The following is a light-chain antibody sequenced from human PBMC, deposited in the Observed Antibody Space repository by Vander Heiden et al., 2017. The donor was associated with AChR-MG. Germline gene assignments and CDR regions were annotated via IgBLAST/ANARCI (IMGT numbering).Light chain of an antibody. Sequence: QSALTQPASESGSPGQSITISCTGTSSDIGGYNYVSWYQHHPGKAPKLIIYDVSNRPSGVSSRFSGSKSGNTASLTISGLQAEDEADYFCSAYRNRRTVVFGGGTHLTVL. CDR1: SSDIGGYNY. CDR3: SAYRNRRTVV. V-gene: IGLV2-14*01. CDR2: DVS. J-gene: IGLJ3*02.